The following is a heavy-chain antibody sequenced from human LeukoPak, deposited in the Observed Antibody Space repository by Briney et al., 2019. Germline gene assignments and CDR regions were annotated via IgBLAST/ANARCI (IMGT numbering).Heavy chain of an antibody. J-gene: IGHJ3*02. CDR2: IYNSGST. V-gene: IGHV4-39*01. CDR3: ARNMTAVSRLDVFDI. Sequence: SETLSLTCTVSVDSMRNSRQFCRSIRQPPVKVLECNGIIYNSGSTYYNPSLKSRVIISVDTSKNQFSLELRSVTAADTAIYYCARNMTAVSRLDVFDIWGPGTMVTVS. D-gene: IGHD4-17*01. CDR1: VDSMRNSRQF.